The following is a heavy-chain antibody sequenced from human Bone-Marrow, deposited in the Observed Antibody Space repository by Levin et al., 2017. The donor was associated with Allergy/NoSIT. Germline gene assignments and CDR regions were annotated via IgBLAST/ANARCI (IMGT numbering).Heavy chain of an antibody. CDR3: ARDWGGGATDYYYHGMDV. CDR1: GFTVSSNY. Sequence: GESLKISCAASGFTVSSNYMSWVRQAPGKGLEWVSVIYSGGRTYYADSVKGRFTISRDNAKNTLYLQMNSLRAEDTAVYYCARDWGGGATDYYYHGMDVWGQGTTVTVSS. V-gene: IGHV3-53*01. D-gene: IGHD1-26*01. J-gene: IGHJ6*02. CDR2: IYSGGRT.